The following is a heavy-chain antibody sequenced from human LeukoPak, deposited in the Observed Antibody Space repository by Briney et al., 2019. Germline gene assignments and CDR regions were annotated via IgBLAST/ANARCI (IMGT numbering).Heavy chain of an antibody. D-gene: IGHD3-10*01. CDR3: ARDSGHYYYGSERNAFDI. Sequence: SETLSLTCTVSGGSISSSRDYWAWLRQPPGKGLEWIANIYYSGSTYYSPSLKSRVTISVDTSKNQFSLKLSSVTAADTAVYYCARDSGHYYYGSERNAFDIWGQGTMVTVSS. CDR2: IYYSGST. CDR1: GGSISSSRDY. J-gene: IGHJ3*02. V-gene: IGHV4-39*07.